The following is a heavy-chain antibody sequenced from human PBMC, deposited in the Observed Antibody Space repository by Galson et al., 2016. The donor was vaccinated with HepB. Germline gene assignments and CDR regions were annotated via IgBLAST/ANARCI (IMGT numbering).Heavy chain of an antibody. D-gene: IGHD3/OR15-3a*01. Sequence: ETLSLTCTVSGGSISGHYWSWIRQPPGKGLEWIGFISLRGSGSTSYNPSLKSRVTISGDTSKNQISLRLRPVLAADTAMYYCASHDYWNDNHDSFDIWGQGTRVTVSS. V-gene: IGHV4-59*11. CDR2: ISLRGSGST. CDR3: ASHDYWNDNHDSFDI. CDR1: GGSISGHY. J-gene: IGHJ3*02.